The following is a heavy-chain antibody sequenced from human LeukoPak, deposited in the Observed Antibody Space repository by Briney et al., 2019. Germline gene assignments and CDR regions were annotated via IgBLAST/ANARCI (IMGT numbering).Heavy chain of an antibody. CDR1: GFTFSSYG. CDR2: ISYDGSNK. Sequence: GGSLRLSCAASGFTFSSYGMHWVRRAPGKGLEWVAVISYDGSNKYYADSVKGRFTISRDNSKNTLYLQMNSLRAEDTAVYYCAKDQGYSYGSGLDYWGQGTLVTVSS. V-gene: IGHV3-30*18. CDR3: AKDQGYSYGSGLDY. D-gene: IGHD5-18*01. J-gene: IGHJ4*02.